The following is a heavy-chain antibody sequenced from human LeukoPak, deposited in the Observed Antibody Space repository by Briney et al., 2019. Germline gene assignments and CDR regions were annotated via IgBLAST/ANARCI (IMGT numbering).Heavy chain of an antibody. J-gene: IGHJ3*02. CDR3: ARDRRTRRGVSLSDI. CDR1: GFTFTKYW. V-gene: IGHV3-7*01. D-gene: IGHD3-10*01. Sequence: GGSLRLSCAASGFTFTKYWMTWVRQAPGKGLEWVGNIKQDGSDKNYMDSVKGRFTISRDNTKNSVYLQMSSLRAGDTAVYYCARDRRTRRGVSLSDIWGQGTMVTVSS. CDR2: IKQDGSDK.